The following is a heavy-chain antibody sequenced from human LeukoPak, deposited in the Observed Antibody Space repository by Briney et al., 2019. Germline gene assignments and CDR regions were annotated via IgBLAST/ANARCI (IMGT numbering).Heavy chain of an antibody. Sequence: SQTLSLTCAISGDSVSSKSDTWNWIRQSPSRGLEWPGRTYYRSKWFNDYAVSVKSRITINPDTSKNQFSLQLSSVTPEDTAVYYCARGRWTSGIPFDYWGQGTLVTISS. V-gene: IGHV6-1*01. CDR2: TYYRSKWFN. CDR1: GDSVSSKSDT. J-gene: IGHJ4*02. D-gene: IGHD3-10*01. CDR3: ARGRWTSGIPFDY.